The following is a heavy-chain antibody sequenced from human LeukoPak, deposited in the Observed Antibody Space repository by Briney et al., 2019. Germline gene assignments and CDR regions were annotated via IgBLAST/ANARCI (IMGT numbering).Heavy chain of an antibody. D-gene: IGHD3-22*01. CDR1: GFTFDSYS. V-gene: IGHV3-21*01. CDR3: ARRDYHGSSGYYDSSY. Sequence: GGSLRLSCAASGFTFDSYSMNWVRQAPGKGLEWVSSISSSSSHIYYADSVKGRFTVSRDNAKNSLFLQMNSLRAEDTAVYYCARRDYHGSSGYYDSSYWGQGTLVTVSS. CDR2: ISSSSSHI. J-gene: IGHJ4*02.